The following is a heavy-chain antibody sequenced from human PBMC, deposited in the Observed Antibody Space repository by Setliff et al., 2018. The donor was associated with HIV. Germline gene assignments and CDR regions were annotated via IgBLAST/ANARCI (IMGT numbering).Heavy chain of an antibody. Sequence: SETLSLTCTVSGGSISNYYWSWIRQPPGKGLEWIGYIYYSGTTFYNPSLTSRLTISADRSKNLFSLNLSSVTAADTAVYYCARGGKYYYDSSGFYPFDYWGQGILVTVSS. D-gene: IGHD3-22*01. CDR1: GGSISNYY. CDR3: ARGGKYYYDSSGFYPFDY. CDR2: IYYSGTT. V-gene: IGHV4-59*12. J-gene: IGHJ4*02.